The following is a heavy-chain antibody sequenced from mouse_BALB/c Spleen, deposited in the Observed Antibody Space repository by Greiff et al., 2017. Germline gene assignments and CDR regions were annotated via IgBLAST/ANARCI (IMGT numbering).Heavy chain of an antibody. V-gene: IGHV14-3*02. J-gene: IGHJ3*01. CDR3: ARSYGSAY. Sequence: DVQLQESGAELVKPGASVKLSCTASGFNIKDTYMHWVKQRPEQGLAWIGRIDPANGNTKYDPKFQGKATITADTSSNTADLQLSSLTSEDTAVYDCARSYGSAYWGQGTLGTVSA. D-gene: IGHD1-1*01. CDR1: GFNIKDTY. CDR2: IDPANGNT.